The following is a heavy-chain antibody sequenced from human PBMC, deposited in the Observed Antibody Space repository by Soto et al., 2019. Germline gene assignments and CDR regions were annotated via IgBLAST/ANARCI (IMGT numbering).Heavy chain of an antibody. CDR2: IKSKTDGGTT. V-gene: IGHV3-15*01. D-gene: IGHD2-15*01. Sequence: PWGSLRLSCAASGFTFSNAWMSWVRQAPGKGLEWVGRIKSKTDGGTTDYAAPVKGRFTISRDDSKNTLYLQMNSLKTEDTAVYYCTTAGSVVVVAATPTFDPWGQGTLVTVSS. CDR1: GFTFSNAW. J-gene: IGHJ5*02. CDR3: TTAGSVVVVAATPTFDP.